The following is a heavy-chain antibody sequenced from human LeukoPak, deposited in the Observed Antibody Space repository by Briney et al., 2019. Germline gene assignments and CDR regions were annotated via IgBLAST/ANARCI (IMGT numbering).Heavy chain of an antibody. Sequence: GGSLRLSCAASGFTFSSYAMHWVRQAPGKGLEWVAVISYDGSNKYYADSVKGRFTISRDNSKNTLYLQMNSLRAEDTAVYYCARDRGGFGVVTPLGYWGQGTLVTVSS. J-gene: IGHJ4*02. D-gene: IGHD3-3*01. CDR1: GFTFSSYA. V-gene: IGHV3-30*01. CDR3: ARDRGGFGVVTPLGY. CDR2: ISYDGSNK.